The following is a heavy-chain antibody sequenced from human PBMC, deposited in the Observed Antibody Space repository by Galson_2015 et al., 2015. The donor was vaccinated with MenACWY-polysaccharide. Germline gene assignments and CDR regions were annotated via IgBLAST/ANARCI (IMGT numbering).Heavy chain of an antibody. D-gene: IGHD3-16*01. Sequence: ETLSLTCTVSGGSISSYYWGWIRQSPGKGLEWIGYMHTSGRSNYNPSLRSRVTISAGTSKNEFSLNLSSVTAADTAVYYCVAELFQAPFGWFDPWGQGAQVIVSS. J-gene: IGHJ5*02. CDR1: GGSISSYY. CDR3: VAELFQAPFGWFDP. CDR2: MHTSGRS. V-gene: IGHV4-59*01.